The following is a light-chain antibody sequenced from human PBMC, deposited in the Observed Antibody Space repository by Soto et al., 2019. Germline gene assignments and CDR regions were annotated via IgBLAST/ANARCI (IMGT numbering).Light chain of an antibody. Sequence: AIRMTQSPSSFSASTGDRVTITCRASQGISRYLAWYQQKPGKAPKLLIYAASTLQSGVPSRFSGSGSGTDFTLTISCQLSEDFATYYFQQYYSYPRTFGQGTKVEIK. CDR1: QGISRY. V-gene: IGKV1-8*01. J-gene: IGKJ1*01. CDR2: AAS. CDR3: QQYYSYPRT.